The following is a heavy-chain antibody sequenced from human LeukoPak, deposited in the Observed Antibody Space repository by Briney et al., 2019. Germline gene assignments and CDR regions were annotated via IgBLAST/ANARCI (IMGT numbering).Heavy chain of an antibody. V-gene: IGHV4-39*01. CDR3: ARVDYYGSGSPTTYFDY. D-gene: IGHD3-10*01. J-gene: IGHJ4*02. CDR2: IYYSGST. CDR1: GGSISSSSYY. Sequence: SETLSLTCTVSGGSISSSSYYWGWIRQPPGKGLEWIGSIYYSGSTYYNPSLKSRVTISVDTSKNQFSLKLSSVTAADTAVYYCARVDYYGSGSPTTYFDYWGQGTLVTVSS.